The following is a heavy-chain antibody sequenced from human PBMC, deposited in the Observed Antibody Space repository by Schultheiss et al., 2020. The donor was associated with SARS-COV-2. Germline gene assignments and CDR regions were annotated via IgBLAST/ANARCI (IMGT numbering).Heavy chain of an antibody. CDR2: INHSGST. CDR3: ARPYGSGHQAFDI. CDR1: GGSFSGYY. D-gene: IGHD3-10*01. Sequence: GSLRLSCAVYGGSFSGYYWSWIRQPPGKGLEWIGEINHSGSTNYNPSLKSRVTISVDTSKNQFSLKLSSVTAADTAVYYCARPYGSGHQAFDIWGQGTMVTVSS. V-gene: IGHV4-34*01. J-gene: IGHJ3*02.